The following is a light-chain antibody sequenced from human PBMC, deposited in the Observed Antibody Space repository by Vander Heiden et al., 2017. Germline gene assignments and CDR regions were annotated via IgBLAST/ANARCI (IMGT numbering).Light chain of an antibody. CDR2: GAS. V-gene: IGKV3-20*01. Sequence: EIVLTQPPGTLSLSTGERATLSCRASQSVRSSYLAWYQQKPGQSPRLLIYGASSRATGIPDRFSGSGSGTDFTLTISRLEPEDFALYYCQQYGSSPMYSFGQGTKLEIK. J-gene: IGKJ2*03. CDR3: QQYGSSPMYS. CDR1: QSVRSSY.